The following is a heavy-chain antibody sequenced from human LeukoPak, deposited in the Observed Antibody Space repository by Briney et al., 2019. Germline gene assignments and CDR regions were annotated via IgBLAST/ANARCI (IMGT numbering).Heavy chain of an antibody. D-gene: IGHD3-22*01. CDR1: GFTFSSHS. V-gene: IGHV3-48*04. CDR3: ARDYAEYTYYYDSSGQGFDY. Sequence: GGSLRLSCAASGFTFSSHSMNWVRQAPGKGLEWVSYISSSGSTIYYADSVKGRFTISRDNAKNSLYLQMNSLRAEDTAVYYCARDYAEYTYYYDSSGQGFDYWGQGTLVTVSS. J-gene: IGHJ4*02. CDR2: ISSSGSTI.